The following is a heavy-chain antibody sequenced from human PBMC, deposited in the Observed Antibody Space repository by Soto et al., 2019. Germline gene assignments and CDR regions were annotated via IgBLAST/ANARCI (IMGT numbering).Heavy chain of an antibody. J-gene: IGHJ6*02. CDR3: ARRVVVTSVRDIAYYYYGLDV. Sequence: QVQLVQSGAEVKEPGSSVMVSCKAFGGTFSSYAICWVRQAPGQGLEWMGGIIPMFDSTNYAQKFQGRVTITADESTSTAFMELSSLRSEDTAVYYCARRVVVTSVRDIAYYYYGLDVWGQGTTVTVSS. CDR1: GGTFSSYA. D-gene: IGHD2-21*02. CDR2: IIPMFDST. V-gene: IGHV1-69*01.